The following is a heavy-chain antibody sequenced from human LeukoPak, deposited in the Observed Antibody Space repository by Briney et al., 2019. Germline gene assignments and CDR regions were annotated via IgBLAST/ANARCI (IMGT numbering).Heavy chain of an antibody. J-gene: IGHJ4*02. Sequence: GGSLRLSCAASGFTFSSYGMSWVRQAPGKGLEWVSAISGSGGSTYYADSVKGRFTISRDNSKNTLYLQMNSLRAEDTAVYYCAKGIAVAVYYFDYWGQGTLVTVSS. D-gene: IGHD6-19*01. CDR2: ISGSGGST. CDR3: AKGIAVAVYYFDY. CDR1: GFTFSSYG. V-gene: IGHV3-23*01.